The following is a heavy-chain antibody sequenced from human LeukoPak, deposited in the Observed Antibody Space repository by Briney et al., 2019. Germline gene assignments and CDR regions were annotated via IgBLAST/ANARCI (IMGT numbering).Heavy chain of an antibody. CDR3: ARTVRGGSSGYYIV. CDR2: IYTSGST. CDR1: GGSISSYY. D-gene: IGHD3-22*01. Sequence: PSETLSLTCTVSGGSISSYYWSWIRQPPGKGLEWIGYIYTSGSTNYNPSLKSRVTISVDTSKNQFSLKLSSVTAADTAVYYCARTVRGGSSGYYIVWGQGTLVTVSS. J-gene: IGHJ4*02. V-gene: IGHV4-4*09.